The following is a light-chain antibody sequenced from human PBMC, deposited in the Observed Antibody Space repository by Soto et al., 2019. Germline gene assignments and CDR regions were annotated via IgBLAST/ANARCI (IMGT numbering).Light chain of an antibody. CDR1: SSNIGNNY. V-gene: IGLV1-47*02. Sequence: QSVLTQPPSVSGTPGQRVTISCFGSSSNIGNNYVYWYQHLPGTAPKLIIYGNNMRPSGVPDRLSGSKSGTSASLAISGLRSEDEADYYCATWDDSLSGVVFGGGTKLTVL. J-gene: IGLJ2*01. CDR2: GNN. CDR3: ATWDDSLSGVV.